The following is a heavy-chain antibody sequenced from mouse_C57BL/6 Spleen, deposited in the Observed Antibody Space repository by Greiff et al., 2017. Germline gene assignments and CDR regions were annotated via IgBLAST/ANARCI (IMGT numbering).Heavy chain of an antibody. CDR1: GYAFSSYW. D-gene: IGHD1-1*01. CDR3: ARGYYGSSPHFDY. V-gene: IGHV1-80*01. CDR2: IYPGDGDT. J-gene: IGHJ2*01. Sequence: QVQLKQSGAELVKPGASVKISCKASGYAFSSYWMNWVKQRPGKGLEWIGQIYPGDGDTNYNGKFKGKATLTADKSSSTAYIQLSSLTSEDSAVYFCARGYYGSSPHFDYWGQGTTLTVSS.